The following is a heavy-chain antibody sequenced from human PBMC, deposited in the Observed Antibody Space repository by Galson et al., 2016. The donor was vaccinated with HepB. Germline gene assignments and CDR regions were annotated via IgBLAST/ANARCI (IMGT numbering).Heavy chain of an antibody. CDR2: ISSTGGRS. Sequence: SLRLSCAASGFIFSNYAMSWVRQAPGKGLEWVAAISSTGGRSDYAGSVKGRFTISRDNSRSTVSLEMVSLRADDTAVYYCVTSGDRPAATTVYWGQGTLVTVSS. CDR1: GFIFSNYA. J-gene: IGHJ4*02. D-gene: IGHD2-2*01. CDR3: VTSGDRPAATTVY. V-gene: IGHV3-23*01.